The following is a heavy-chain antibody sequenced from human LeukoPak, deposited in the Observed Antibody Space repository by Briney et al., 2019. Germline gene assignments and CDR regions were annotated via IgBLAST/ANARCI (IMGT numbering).Heavy chain of an antibody. V-gene: IGHV3-21*01. CDR1: GFTFSGST. CDR2: ISTSSSYI. D-gene: IGHD6-19*01. Sequence: GGSLRLACAASGFTFSGSTMNWVRQAPGKGLEWVSFISTSSSYIYYADSVRGRFTISRDNAKNSLYLQMNSLRAEDTAVYYCARQQWLDGAYYFDYWGQGTLVTVSS. CDR3: ARQQWLDGAYYFDY. J-gene: IGHJ4*02.